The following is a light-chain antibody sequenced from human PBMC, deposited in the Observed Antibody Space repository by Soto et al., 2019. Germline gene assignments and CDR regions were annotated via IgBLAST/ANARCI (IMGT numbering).Light chain of an antibody. CDR3: QQRSNWPPTWT. J-gene: IGKJ1*01. CDR2: DAS. V-gene: IGKV3-11*01. Sequence: EIVLTQSPATLSLSPGERATLSCRASQSVSSYLAWYQHKPGQAPRLLIYDASKRATGIPARFSGSGCGTDFTLTISSLEPEDFAVYYCQQRSNWPPTWTFGQGTRVEIK. CDR1: QSVSSY.